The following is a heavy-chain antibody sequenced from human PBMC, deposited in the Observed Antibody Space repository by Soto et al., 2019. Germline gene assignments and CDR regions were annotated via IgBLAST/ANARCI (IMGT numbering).Heavy chain of an antibody. CDR2: ITASGGDI. V-gene: IGHV3-23*01. CDR1: GFTFSSFV. J-gene: IGHJ4*02. CDR3: AKGSASTRPYYFDY. D-gene: IGHD2-21*01. Sequence: GGSLRLSCATSGFTFSSFVMGWVRQAPGEGLEWVSAITASGGDIYYADSVKGRFTISRDNSKNTLYLQVNSLRDDDTALYYCAKGSASTRPYYFDYWGQGTLVTVSS.